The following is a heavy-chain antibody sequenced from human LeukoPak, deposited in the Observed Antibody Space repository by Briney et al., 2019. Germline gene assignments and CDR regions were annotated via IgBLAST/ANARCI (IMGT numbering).Heavy chain of an antibody. Sequence: ASVKVSCKASGYTFTSYGISWVRQAPGQGLEWMGWISAYNGNTNYAQKLQGRVTMTTDTSTSTAYMELRSLRSEDTAVYYCAAGPLRYFDWLLKGYYYGMDVWGQGTTVTVSS. CDR3: AAGPLRYFDWLLKGYYYGMDV. D-gene: IGHD3-9*01. J-gene: IGHJ6*02. CDR2: ISAYNGNT. V-gene: IGHV1-18*01. CDR1: GYTFTSYG.